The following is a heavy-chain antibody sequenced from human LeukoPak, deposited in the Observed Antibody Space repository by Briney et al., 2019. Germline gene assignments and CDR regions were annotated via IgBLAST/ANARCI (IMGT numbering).Heavy chain of an antibody. Sequence: SSETLSLTCAVSGGSISSGGYSWSWIRQPPGKGLEWIGYIYHSGSTYYNPSLKSRVTISVDTSKNQFSLKLSSVTAADTAVYYCARTVVKLYYFDYWGQGTLVTVSS. D-gene: IGHD4-23*01. CDR3: ARTVVKLYYFDY. CDR1: GGSISSGGYS. J-gene: IGHJ4*02. V-gene: IGHV4-30-2*01. CDR2: IYHSGST.